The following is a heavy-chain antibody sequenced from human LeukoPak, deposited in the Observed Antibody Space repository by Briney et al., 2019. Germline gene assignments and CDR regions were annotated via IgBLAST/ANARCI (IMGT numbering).Heavy chain of an antibody. D-gene: IGHD2-15*01. CDR2: IYYSGTT. CDR1: GGSISSYY. J-gene: IGHJ4*02. CDR3: ARDEGDGSYFDN. Sequence: SETLSLTCTVSGGSISSYYWSWIRQPPGKGLEWIGYIYYSGTTNYNPSLKSRVTISVDTSKNQFSLKLSSVTAADTAVYYCARDEGDGSYFDNWGQGTLVTVSS. V-gene: IGHV4-59*01.